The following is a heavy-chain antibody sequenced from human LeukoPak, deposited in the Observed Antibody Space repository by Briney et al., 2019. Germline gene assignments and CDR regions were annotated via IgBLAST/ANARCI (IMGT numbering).Heavy chain of an antibody. Sequence: GASVKVSCKASGGTFSSFAISWVRQAPGQGLEWMGGIIPIFGTTNYAQRFQGRVTITTDESTSTAYMELSSLRSEDAAIYYCARMMAGFDYWGQGTLVTVSS. CDR3: ARMMAGFDY. CDR1: GGTFSSFA. CDR2: IIPIFGTT. D-gene: IGHD5-24*01. V-gene: IGHV1-69*05. J-gene: IGHJ4*02.